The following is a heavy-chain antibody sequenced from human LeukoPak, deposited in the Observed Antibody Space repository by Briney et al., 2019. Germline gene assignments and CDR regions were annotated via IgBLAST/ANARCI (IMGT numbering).Heavy chain of an antibody. CDR2: IYSSGDT. V-gene: IGHV4-4*07. Sequence: SETLSLTCTVYGGSISNYYWSWIRQPAGKGLEWIGRIYSSGDTNYNPSLKSRATMSVDTSKIQFPLKLSSVTAADTAVYYCSRAGGSTIVRGVGIYYMDVWGKGTTVTVSS. CDR3: SRAGGSTIVRGVGIYYMDV. D-gene: IGHD3-10*01. CDR1: GGSISNYY. J-gene: IGHJ6*03.